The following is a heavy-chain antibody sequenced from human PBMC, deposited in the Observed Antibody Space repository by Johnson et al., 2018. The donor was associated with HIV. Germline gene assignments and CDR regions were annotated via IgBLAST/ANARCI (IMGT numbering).Heavy chain of an antibody. CDR1: GFTVSSNE. V-gene: IGHV3-38-3*01. D-gene: IGHD1-1*01. J-gene: IGHJ3*02. Sequence: MQLVESRGVLVQPGGSLRLSCAASGFTVSSNEMSWVRQAPGKGLEWVSSISGGSTYYADSRKGRFTISRDNSKNTLYLQMNSLRAEDTAVYYCARDDDVKAFDIWGQGTMVTVSS. CDR3: ARDDDVKAFDI. CDR2: ISGGST.